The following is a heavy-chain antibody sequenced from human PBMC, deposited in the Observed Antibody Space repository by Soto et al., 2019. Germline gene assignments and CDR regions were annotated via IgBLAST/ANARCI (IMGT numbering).Heavy chain of an antibody. CDR2: IWYDGSNK. CDR3: ARDGSFIAAADYYFDY. D-gene: IGHD6-13*01. Sequence: GGSLRLSCAASGFTFSSYGMHWVRQAPGKGLEWVAVIWYDGSNKYYADSVKGRFTISRDNSKNTLYLQMNSLRAEDTAVYYCARDGSFIAAADYYFDYWGQGTLVTVSS. J-gene: IGHJ4*02. V-gene: IGHV3-33*01. CDR1: GFTFSSYG.